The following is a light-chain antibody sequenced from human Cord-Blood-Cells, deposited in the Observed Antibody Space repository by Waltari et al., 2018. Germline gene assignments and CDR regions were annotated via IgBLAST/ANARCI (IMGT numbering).Light chain of an antibody. CDR3: SSYTSSSHAV. CDR2: DVS. Sequence: QSALTQPASVSGSPGQSITISCPGTSSDVGGYNYVSWYQQHPGKAPKLMIYDVSNRPSGVSNRFSGSKSGNTASLTISGLQAEDEADYYCSSYTSSSHAVFGGGTQLTVL. J-gene: IGLJ7*01. V-gene: IGLV2-14*01. CDR1: SSDVGGYNY.